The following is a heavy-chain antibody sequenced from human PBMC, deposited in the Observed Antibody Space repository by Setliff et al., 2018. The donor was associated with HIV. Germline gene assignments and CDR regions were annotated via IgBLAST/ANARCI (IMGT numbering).Heavy chain of an antibody. V-gene: IGHV3-48*01. CDR1: GFTFSSYS. J-gene: IGHJ6*03. Sequence: SGGSLRLSCAASGFTFSSYSMNWVRQAPGKGLEWVSYISSSRSTIYYADSVKGRFTISRDNAKNSVYLQMNSLRAEDTAVYYCARDGGSSPSPVSDYYYYYMDVWGKGTTVTVSS. CDR2: ISSSRSTI. D-gene: IGHD1-26*01. CDR3: ARDGGSSPSPVSDYYYYYMDV.